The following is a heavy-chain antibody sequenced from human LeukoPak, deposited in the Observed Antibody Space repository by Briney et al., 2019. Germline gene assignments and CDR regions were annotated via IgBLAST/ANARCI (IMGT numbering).Heavy chain of an antibody. CDR1: GFIFSSYG. D-gene: IGHD3-10*01. Sequence: GGSLRLSCAASGFIFSSYGMHWVRQAPGKGLEWVAFIRYDGSKKYYADSVKGRFTISRDNFKNTLYLQMNSLRAEDTAVYYCAKVQSEGSGSYYGSDWGQGTLVTVSS. CDR2: IRYDGSKK. CDR3: AKVQSEGSGSYYGSD. J-gene: IGHJ4*02. V-gene: IGHV3-30*02.